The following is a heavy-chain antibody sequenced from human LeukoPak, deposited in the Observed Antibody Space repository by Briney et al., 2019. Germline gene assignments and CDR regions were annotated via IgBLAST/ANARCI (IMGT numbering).Heavy chain of an antibody. J-gene: IGHJ4*02. CDR1: GFTLSSYA. Sequence: GGSLRLSCAASGFTLSSYAMSWVRQAPGKGLEWVSAISGSGGSTYYADSVKGRFTISRDNSKNTLYLQMNSLRAEDTAVYYCAKDSRRGYDILTGSGDYWGQGTLVTVSS. CDR3: AKDSRRGYDILTGSGDY. V-gene: IGHV3-23*01. CDR2: ISGSGGST. D-gene: IGHD3-9*01.